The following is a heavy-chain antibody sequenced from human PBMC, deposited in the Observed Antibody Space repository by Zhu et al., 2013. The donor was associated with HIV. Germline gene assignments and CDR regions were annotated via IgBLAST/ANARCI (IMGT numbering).Heavy chain of an antibody. CDR3: ARVERFWGFQY. J-gene: IGHJ1*01. V-gene: IGHV1-2*02. CDR2: INPSSGDT. CDR1: GYIFTGYY. Sequence: QVQLVQSGAEVKKPGASVNVSCKASGYIFTGYYIHWVRQAPGQGLEWMGWINPSSGDTKYAQKFQGRVTMTRDTSIRTAYVEMSRLRSDDTAVYYCARVERFWGFQYWGQGTLVTVSS. D-gene: IGHD3-16*01.